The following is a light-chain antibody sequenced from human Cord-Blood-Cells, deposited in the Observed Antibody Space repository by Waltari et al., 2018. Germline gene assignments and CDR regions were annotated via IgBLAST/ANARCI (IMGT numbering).Light chain of an antibody. V-gene: IGKV3-15*01. CDR1: QSVSSN. J-gene: IGKJ1*01. Sequence: EIVMTQSPATLSVSPGERATLSCRASQSVSSNLAWYQQKPGQAPRLLIYGASTRATGIPARFSGSGSGTEFTLTISSRQSEYFAVYYCQQYNNWLRTFGQGTKVEIK. CDR2: GAS. CDR3: QQYNNWLRT.